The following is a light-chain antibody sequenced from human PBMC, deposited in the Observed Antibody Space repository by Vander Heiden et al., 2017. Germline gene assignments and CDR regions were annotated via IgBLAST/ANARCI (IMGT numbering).Light chain of an antibody. CDR2: AAS. V-gene: IGKV1-39*01. CDR3: QQSDSTPLT. J-gene: IGKJ4*01. Sequence: DIQMTQSPSSLSASVGDRVTITCRASQSISSYLNWYQQKPGKAPKLLIYAASSLQSGVPSRFSGSRSGTDFTLTISMLQPEDFATYYCQQSDSTPLTFGGGTKVXIK. CDR1: QSISSY.